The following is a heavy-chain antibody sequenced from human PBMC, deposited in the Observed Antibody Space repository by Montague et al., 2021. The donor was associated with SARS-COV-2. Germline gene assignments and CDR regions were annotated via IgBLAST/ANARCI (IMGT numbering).Heavy chain of an antibody. CDR1: GGSISSYY. J-gene: IGHJ5*02. Sequence: SETLSLTCTVSGGSISSYYWTWIRQPPGKGLEWIGYISYSGFSNQNPPLKSRVTISLDTSKYQFSLTLTSVTAADTAVYYCAEIKAGRPFGWFDPWGQGTLVTVSS. D-gene: IGHD6-13*01. CDR3: AEIKAGRPFGWFDP. CDR2: ISYSGFS. V-gene: IGHV4-59*01.